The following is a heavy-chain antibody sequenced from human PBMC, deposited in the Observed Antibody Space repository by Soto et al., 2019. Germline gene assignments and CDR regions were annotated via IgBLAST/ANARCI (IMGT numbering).Heavy chain of an antibody. J-gene: IGHJ5*02. CDR2: IIAIFGTT. D-gene: IGHD1-26*01. CDR1: GGTFSNYA. CDR3: ARDGFEGSLDL. V-gene: IGHV1-69*01. Sequence: QVQLVQSGAEAKKPGSSVKVSCKASGGTFSNYAITWVRQAPGQGLEWMGGIIAIFGTTHYAQKFEGRVTITADESTSTAYMELSSLRSEDTAMYYCARDGFEGSLDLWGQGTLVTVSS.